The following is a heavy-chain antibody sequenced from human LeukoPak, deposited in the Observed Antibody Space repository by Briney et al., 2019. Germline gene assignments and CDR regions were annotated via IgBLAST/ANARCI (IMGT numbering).Heavy chain of an antibody. CDR3: VKDLRGGGYYTSFDY. CDR2: INIKGDDT. J-gene: IGHJ4*02. V-gene: IGHV3-64D*08. Sequence: GGSLRLSCSASGFTFSTYSMHWVRQVPGKGLELVSTINIKGDDTYYADSVKGRFTISRDHSRKTLYLQMSSLRAEDTAVYYCVKDLRGGGYYTSFDYWGQGTLVTVSS. D-gene: IGHD3-10*01. CDR1: GFTFSTYS.